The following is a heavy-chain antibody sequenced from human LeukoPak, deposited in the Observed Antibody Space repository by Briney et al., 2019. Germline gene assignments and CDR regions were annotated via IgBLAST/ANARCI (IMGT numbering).Heavy chain of an antibody. D-gene: IGHD3-10*01. CDR2: IRYDGSNK. V-gene: IGHV3-30*02. CDR3: AKDQAYYYGSGSYKVVGYYFDY. J-gene: IGHJ4*02. Sequence: GGSLRLSCAASGFTFSSYGMHWVRQAPGKGLEWVAFIRYDGSNKYYADSVKGRFTISRDNSKNTLYLQMNSLRAEDTAVYYCAKDQAYYYGSGSYKVVGYYFDYWGQGTLVTVSS. CDR1: GFTFSSYG.